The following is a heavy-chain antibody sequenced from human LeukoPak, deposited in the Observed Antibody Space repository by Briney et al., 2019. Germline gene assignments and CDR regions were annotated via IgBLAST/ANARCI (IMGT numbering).Heavy chain of an antibody. CDR2: MNPNSGNT. CDR1: GYTFTSYD. V-gene: IGHV1-8*03. CDR3: ARGWPTSGDYAGAFDY. Sequence: ASVKVSCKASGYTFTSYDINWVRQATGQGLEGMGWMNPNSGNTGYAQKFQGRVTITRNTSISTAYMELSSLRSEDTAVYYCARGWPTSGDYAGAFDYWGQGTLVTVSS. J-gene: IGHJ4*02. D-gene: IGHD4-17*01.